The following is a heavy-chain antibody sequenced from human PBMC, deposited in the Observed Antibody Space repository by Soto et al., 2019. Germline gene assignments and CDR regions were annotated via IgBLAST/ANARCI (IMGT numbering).Heavy chain of an antibody. V-gene: IGHV3-33*01. CDR3: AGEGAVAAVPGGYYFSMAV. Sequence: QVQLVESGGGVVQPGRSLRLSCAASGFTFSSYGMHWVRQAPDKGLEWVAVIWFDGTNQYYGDSVKGRFTISRDNSNNPLYLQMNSLTAEDTPVYYCAGEGAVAAVPGGYYFSMAVWGKGPRSPSP. CDR2: IWFDGTNQ. D-gene: IGHD6-19*01. CDR1: GFTFSSYG. J-gene: IGHJ6*03.